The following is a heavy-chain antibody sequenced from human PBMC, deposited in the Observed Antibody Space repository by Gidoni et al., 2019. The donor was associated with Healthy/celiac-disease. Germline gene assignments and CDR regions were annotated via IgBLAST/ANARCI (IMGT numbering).Heavy chain of an antibody. D-gene: IGHD3-3*01. J-gene: IGHJ4*02. Sequence: EVQLVESGGGLVKPGGSLRLSCAASGFTFSSYSMNWVRQAPGKGLEWVSSISSSSSYIYYADSVKGRFTISRDNAKNSLYLQMNSLRAEDTAVYYCAREDRDYDFWSGYYVPYLSDYWGQGTLVTVSS. CDR2: ISSSSSYI. CDR3: AREDRDYDFWSGYYVPYLSDY. V-gene: IGHV3-21*01. CDR1: GFTFSSYS.